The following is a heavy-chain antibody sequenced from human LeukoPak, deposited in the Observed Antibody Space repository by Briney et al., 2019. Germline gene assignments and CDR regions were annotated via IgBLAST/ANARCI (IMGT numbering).Heavy chain of an antibody. V-gene: IGHV4-39*01. J-gene: IGHJ4*02. CDR1: GGSISSSSYY. D-gene: IGHD2-2*01. CDR2: IYYSGST. CDR3: ARLVSPTSGFVVPAALADY. Sequence: SETLSLTCTVSGGSISSSSYYWGWIRQPPGKGLKWIGSIYYSGSTYYNPSLKSRVTISVDTSKNQFSLKLSSVTAADTAVYYCARLVSPTSGFVVPAALADYWGQGTLVTVSS.